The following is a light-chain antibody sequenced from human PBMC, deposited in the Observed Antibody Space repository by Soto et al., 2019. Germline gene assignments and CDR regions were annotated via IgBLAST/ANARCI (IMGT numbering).Light chain of an antibody. J-gene: IGKJ1*01. CDR1: QSISSW. CDR3: QHYNSYSEA. Sequence: DIQMTQSPSTLSGSVGDRVTITCRASQSISSWLAWYQQKPGKAPKLLIYKASSLESGVQSRFSGSGSGTEFTLTIRSLQPDDFATYYCQHYNSYSEAFGQGTKVDIK. V-gene: IGKV1-5*03. CDR2: KAS.